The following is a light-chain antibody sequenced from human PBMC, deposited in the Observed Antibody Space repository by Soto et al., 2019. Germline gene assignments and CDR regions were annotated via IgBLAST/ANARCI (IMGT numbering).Light chain of an antibody. V-gene: IGKV3-11*01. Sequence: EIVLTQSPATLSLSPGERATLSCRASQSVSSYLAWYQQKPGQAPRLLIYDASNRATGLPARFSGSGSGTDFTLTISSLEPEDFAVYYCKHRSNWPPLLYTFGQGTKLEIK. CDR1: QSVSSY. CDR2: DAS. J-gene: IGKJ2*01. CDR3: KHRSNWPPLLYT.